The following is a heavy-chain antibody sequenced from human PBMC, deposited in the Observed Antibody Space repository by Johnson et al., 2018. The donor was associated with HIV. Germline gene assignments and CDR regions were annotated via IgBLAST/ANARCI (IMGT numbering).Heavy chain of an antibody. V-gene: IGHV3-13*01. CDR3: AREVAGGYWGWSGAFDI. D-gene: IGHD3-3*01. Sequence: VQLVESGGGLVQPGGSLRLSCAASGFTVSSYDMHWVRQATGKGLEWVSAIGTAGDTYYPGSVKGRFTIPRENAKNSLYLQMNSLRAGDTAVYYCAREVAGGYWGWSGAFDIWGQGTMVTVSS. J-gene: IGHJ3*02. CDR2: IGTAGDT. CDR1: GFTVSSYD.